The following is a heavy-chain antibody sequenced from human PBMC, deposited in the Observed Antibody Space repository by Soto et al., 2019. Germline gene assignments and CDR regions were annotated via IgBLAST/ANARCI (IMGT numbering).Heavy chain of an antibody. Sequence: AAVKVSCPSSGFTFTIYYMNWFRQAPGQGLEWLGMINPSLGTTTYAQKVQGRLTLTSDTSTSTAYMELGGLTSEDTAGYYCARVRLTTVVTSKGLDVWGQGPSVTVSS. CDR2: INPSLGTT. CDR3: ARVRLTTVVTSKGLDV. J-gene: IGHJ6*02. V-gene: IGHV1-46*01. D-gene: IGHD2-21*02. CDR1: GFTFTIYY.